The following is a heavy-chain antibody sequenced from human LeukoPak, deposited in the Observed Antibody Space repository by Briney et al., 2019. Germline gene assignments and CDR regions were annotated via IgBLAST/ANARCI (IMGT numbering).Heavy chain of an antibody. CDR1: GFTFNDFA. J-gene: IGHJ3*01. Sequence: GGSLRLSCAASGFTFNDFAMTWVRQAPGKGLEWVSSIGDAGIYYADSVKGRFTIPRDNSKNMLYLQLNSLRAGDTAMYYCAKNLGPFDVRGQGTMVTVSS. D-gene: IGHD3-16*01. CDR2: IGDAGI. V-gene: IGHV3-23*01. CDR3: AKNLGPFDV.